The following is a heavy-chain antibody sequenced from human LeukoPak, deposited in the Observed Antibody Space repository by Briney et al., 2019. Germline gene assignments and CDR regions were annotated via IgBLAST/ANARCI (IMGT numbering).Heavy chain of an antibody. Sequence: GGSLRLSCAASGFTFSSYEMNWVRQAPGKGLEWVSYISSSGSTIYYADPVKGRFTISRDNAKNSLYLQMNSLRAEDTAVYYCARDLEWGGYTSSFDYWGQGTLVTVSS. CDR2: ISSSGSTI. J-gene: IGHJ4*02. CDR3: ARDLEWGGYTSSFDY. V-gene: IGHV3-48*03. D-gene: IGHD5-12*01. CDR1: GFTFSSYE.